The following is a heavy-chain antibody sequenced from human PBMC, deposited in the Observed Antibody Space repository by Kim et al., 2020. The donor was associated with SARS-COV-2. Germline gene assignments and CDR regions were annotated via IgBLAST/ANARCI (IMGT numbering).Heavy chain of an antibody. CDR3: ARERDDSSGYYDDDAFDI. V-gene: IGHV3-21*01. CDR1: GFTFSSYS. D-gene: IGHD3-22*01. CDR2: ISSSSSYI. Sequence: GGSLRLSCAASGFTFSSYSMNWVRQAPGKGLEWVSSISSSSSYIYYADSVKGRFTISRDNAKNSLYLQMNSLRAEDTAVYYCARERDDSSGYYDDDAFDIWGQGTMVTVSS. J-gene: IGHJ3*02.